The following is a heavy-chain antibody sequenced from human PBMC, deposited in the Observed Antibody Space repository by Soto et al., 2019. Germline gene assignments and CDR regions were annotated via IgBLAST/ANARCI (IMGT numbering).Heavy chain of an antibody. V-gene: IGHV3-21*01. CDR3: ARDLGVALATLTLDY. CDR1: GLTFNNYW. D-gene: IGHD2-15*01. Sequence: AGGSLRLSCAASGLTFNNYWMSWVRQAPGKGLEWVADITTSSSFRFYADSVKGRFTISRDDAKNSLYLQMNSLRAEDTGVYYCARDLGVALATLTLDYWGQGTLVTVSS. CDR2: ITTSSSFR. J-gene: IGHJ4*02.